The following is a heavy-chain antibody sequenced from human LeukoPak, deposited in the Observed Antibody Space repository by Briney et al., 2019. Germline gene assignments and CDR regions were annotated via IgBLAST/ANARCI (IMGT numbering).Heavy chain of an antibody. D-gene: IGHD3-16*01. J-gene: IGHJ4*02. CDR3: ARRGITFGGGGFDY. V-gene: IGHV4-4*02. CDR2: IYHSGST. CDR1: GGSISSDNW. Sequence: SGTLSLTCAVSGGSISSDNWWSWVRQPPGKGLEWIGEIYHSGSTNYNPSLKSRVTISVDTSKNQFSLKLSSVTAADTAVYYCARRGITFGGGGFDYWGQGTLVTVSS.